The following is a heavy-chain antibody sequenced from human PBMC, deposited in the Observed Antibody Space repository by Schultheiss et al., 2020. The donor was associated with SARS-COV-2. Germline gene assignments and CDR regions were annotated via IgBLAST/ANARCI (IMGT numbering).Heavy chain of an antibody. CDR2: IYYSGST. CDR1: GGSISSYY. V-gene: IGHV4-59*12. D-gene: IGHD3-3*01. Sequence: SETLSLTCTVSGGSISSYYWSWIRQPPGKGLEWIGYIYYSGSTNYNPSLKSRVTISVGTSKSQFSLKLSSVTAADTAVYYCARDNDFWSGYYGEDAFDIWGQGTMVTVS. J-gene: IGHJ3*02. CDR3: ARDNDFWSGYYGEDAFDI.